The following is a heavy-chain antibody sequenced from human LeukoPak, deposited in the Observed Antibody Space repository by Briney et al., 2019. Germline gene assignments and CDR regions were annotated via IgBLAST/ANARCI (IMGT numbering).Heavy chain of an antibody. Sequence: ASVKVSCKASGYTFTGYFMHWVRQAPGQGLEWMGIINPSGGRTSYAQKLQGRVTMTRDMSTSTVYMELSSLRSEDTAVYYCAREGYSSGWRYFDYWGQGTLVTVSS. CDR1: GYTFTGYF. J-gene: IGHJ4*02. V-gene: IGHV1-46*01. CDR2: INPSGGRT. CDR3: AREGYSSGWRYFDY. D-gene: IGHD6-19*01.